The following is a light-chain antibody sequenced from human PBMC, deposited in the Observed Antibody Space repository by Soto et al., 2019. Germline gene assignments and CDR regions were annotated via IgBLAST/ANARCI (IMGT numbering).Light chain of an antibody. CDR3: HQFGNSPPAFT. CDR2: GAS. Sequence: ESMLTQSPGTLSLSPGERATLSCRASQSVSTRYLAWYQQQPGQAPRLLIYGASIRSTGIPDRFSGSGSGTDFTITISRLEPEDVAVYYCHQFGNSPPAFTFGQGTKLEI. V-gene: IGKV3-20*01. CDR1: QSVSTRY. J-gene: IGKJ2*01.